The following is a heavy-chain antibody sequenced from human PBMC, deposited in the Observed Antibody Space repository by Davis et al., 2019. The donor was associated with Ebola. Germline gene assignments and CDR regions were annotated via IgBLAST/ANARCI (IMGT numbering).Heavy chain of an antibody. V-gene: IGHV4-34*01. D-gene: IGHD6-6*01. J-gene: IGHJ4*02. Sequence: SETLSLTCAVYGGSFSGYYWSWIHQPPGKGLEWIGEINHSGNTNYNPSLKSRVTISVDTSKNQFSLKLSSVTAADTAVYYCARSRAAARPMVDYWGQGTLVTVSS. CDR1: GGSFSGYY. CDR2: INHSGNT. CDR3: ARSRAAARPMVDY.